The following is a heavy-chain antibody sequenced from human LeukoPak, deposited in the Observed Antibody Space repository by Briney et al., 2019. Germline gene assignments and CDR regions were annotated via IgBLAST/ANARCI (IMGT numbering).Heavy chain of an antibody. CDR3: ARDPYYDDADLDY. Sequence: GGSLRLSCAASGFTFSSYSMNWVRQAPGKGLVWVSRIKSDGSTTTYADSVKGRFTISRDNAKNTLYLQMNSLRAEDTAVYYCARDPYYDDADLDYWGQGTLVTVSS. CDR2: IKSDGSTT. J-gene: IGHJ4*02. V-gene: IGHV3-74*01. D-gene: IGHD3-22*01. CDR1: GFTFSSYS.